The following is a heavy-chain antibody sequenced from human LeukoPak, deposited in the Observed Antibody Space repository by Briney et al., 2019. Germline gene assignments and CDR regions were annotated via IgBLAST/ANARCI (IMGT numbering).Heavy chain of an antibody. CDR3: AREVAARRLGSWFDP. D-gene: IGHD6-6*01. V-gene: IGHV3-7*01. J-gene: IGHJ5*02. Sequence: GGSLRLSCAASGFTFSNYWMSWVRQAQGRGLEWVANIKHDGSENSYVDSVKGRFTISRDNAKNSLYLHMNSLRAEDTAVYYCAREVAARRLGSWFDPWGQGTLVTVSS. CDR2: IKHDGSEN. CDR1: GFTFSNYW.